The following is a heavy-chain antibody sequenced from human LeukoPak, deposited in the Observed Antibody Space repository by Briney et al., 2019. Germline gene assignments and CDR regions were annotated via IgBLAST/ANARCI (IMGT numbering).Heavy chain of an antibody. V-gene: IGHV5-51*01. Sequence: GESLKISCYASGYSFTNYWVAGVRQMPGKGLEWMGIIYPSDSDTRYSPSFQGQVTISADKSISTAYLQWSSLKASDTAVYYCAKGQGYGDHYPIDYWGQGTLVTVSS. J-gene: IGHJ4*02. CDR1: GYSFTNYW. D-gene: IGHD4-17*01. CDR2: IYPSDSDT. CDR3: AKGQGYGDHYPIDY.